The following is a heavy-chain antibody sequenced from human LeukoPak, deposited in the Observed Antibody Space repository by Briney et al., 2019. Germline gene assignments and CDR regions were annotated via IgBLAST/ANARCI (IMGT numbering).Heavy chain of an antibody. CDR2: ISGPGDKA. D-gene: IGHD2-2*01. V-gene: IGHV3-23*01. Sequence: PGGSLRLSCAASGFTFSSYAMRWVRQAPGKGPERVSGISGPGDKADYADSVKGRFTISRDNSENTVSLQMNSLTGEDTAVYYCAKAGSSVSRTFDPWGQGTLVTVSS. CDR3: AKAGSSVSRTFDP. CDR1: GFTFSSYA. J-gene: IGHJ5*02.